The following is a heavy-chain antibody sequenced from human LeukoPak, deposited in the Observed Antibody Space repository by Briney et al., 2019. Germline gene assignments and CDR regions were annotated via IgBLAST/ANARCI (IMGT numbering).Heavy chain of an antibody. V-gene: IGHV3-33*01. Sequence: GGSLRLSCVASGLTFSRYGMHWVRQAPGKGLDWVAAIRQDGSQEYYGDSVKGRFTISRDNSKNTVHLHMNGLRVEDTALYYCARDGIVGARALDFWGQGTQVTVSS. CDR3: ARDGIVGARALDF. CDR1: GLTFSRYG. D-gene: IGHD1-26*01. CDR2: IRQDGSQE. J-gene: IGHJ1*01.